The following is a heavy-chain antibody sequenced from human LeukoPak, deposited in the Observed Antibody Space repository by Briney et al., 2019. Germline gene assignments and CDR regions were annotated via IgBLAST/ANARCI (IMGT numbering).Heavy chain of an antibody. CDR2: ISYDGSNK. CDR3: ARESRGIPGTTAFDY. CDR1: GFTFSSYA. J-gene: IGHJ4*02. V-gene: IGHV3-30-3*01. D-gene: IGHD1-20*01. Sequence: GGSLRLSCAASGFTFSSYAMHWVRQAPGKGLEWVAVISYDGSNKYYADSVKGRFTISRDNSKNTLYLQMNSLRVEDTAVYYCARESRGIPGTTAFDYWGQGTLVTVSS.